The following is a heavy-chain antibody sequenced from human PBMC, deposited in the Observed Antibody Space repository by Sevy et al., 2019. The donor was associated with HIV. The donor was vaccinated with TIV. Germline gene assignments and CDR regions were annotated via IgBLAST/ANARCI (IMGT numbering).Heavy chain of an antibody. J-gene: IGHJ4*02. V-gene: IGHV3-15*01. CDR3: TTGGTFGGVIVDF. CDR2: IRSISDGGTT. D-gene: IGHD3-16*02. CDR1: GFTFSNAW. Sequence: GGSLRLSCTASGFTFSNAWMTWVRQAPGKGLEWVGRIRSISDGGTTDYAAPVKERFTISRDDSKNTLSLQMNSLKNEDTAVYSCTTGGTFGGVIVDFWGPGTLVTVSS.